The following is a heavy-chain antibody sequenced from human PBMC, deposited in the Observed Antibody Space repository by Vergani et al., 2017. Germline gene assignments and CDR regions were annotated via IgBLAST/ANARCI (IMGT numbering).Heavy chain of an antibody. D-gene: IGHD6-6*01. Sequence: QVQLVESGGGVVQPGRSLRLSCAASGFTFSSYGMHWVRQAPGKGLEWVAVIWYDGSNKYYADSVKGRFTISRDNSKNTLYLQMNSLRAEDTAVYYCARGSSSSSPYSFDYWGQGTLVTVSS. CDR3: ARGSSSSSPYSFDY. CDR2: IWYDGSNK. CDR1: GFTFSSYG. V-gene: IGHV3-33*01. J-gene: IGHJ4*02.